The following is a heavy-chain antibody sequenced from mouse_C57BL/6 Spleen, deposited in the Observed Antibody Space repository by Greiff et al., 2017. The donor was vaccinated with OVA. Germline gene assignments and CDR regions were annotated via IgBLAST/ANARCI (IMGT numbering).Heavy chain of an antibody. CDR2: IRNNANGYTT. V-gene: IGHV7-3*01. J-gene: IGHJ4*01. Sequence: EVQLVESGGGLVQPGGSLSLSCAASGFTFTDYYMSWVRQPPGKALEWLGFIRNNANGYTTEYCASVKGRLPSYRDNSQSILDLQMNALRAEDSATYYCARYPTTGVGAMDYWGQGTSVTVSS. CDR1: GFTFTDYY. CDR3: ARYPTTGVGAMDY. D-gene: IGHD1-1*01.